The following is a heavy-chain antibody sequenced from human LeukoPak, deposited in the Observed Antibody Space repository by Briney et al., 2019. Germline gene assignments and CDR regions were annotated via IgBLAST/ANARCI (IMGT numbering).Heavy chain of an antibody. V-gene: IGHV3-23*01. J-gene: IGHJ4*02. Sequence: GGSLRLSCAASGFTFSSYAMSWVRQAPGKGLEWVSAISGSGGSTYYADSVKGRFTISRDNSKNTLYLQMNSLRAEDTAVYYCAKGAVAFYLEEDYFDYWGQGTLVTVSS. CDR3: AKGAVAFYLEEDYFDY. CDR1: GFTFSSYA. CDR2: ISGSGGST. D-gene: IGHD6-19*01.